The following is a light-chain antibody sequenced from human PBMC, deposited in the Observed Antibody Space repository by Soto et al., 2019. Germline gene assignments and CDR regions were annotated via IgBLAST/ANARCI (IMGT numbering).Light chain of an antibody. J-gene: IGLJ2*01. Sequence: QSVLTQPPSASGTPGQRVAISCSGGSSDIGSNPVNWYLHLPGAAPKLLIYRDNQRPSWVPDRFSGSTSGTSASLTISGLQSADEEDYFCSAWDDSIYGPVFGGGTKLTVL. V-gene: IGLV1-44*01. CDR2: RDN. CDR1: SSDIGSNP. CDR3: SAWDDSIYGPV.